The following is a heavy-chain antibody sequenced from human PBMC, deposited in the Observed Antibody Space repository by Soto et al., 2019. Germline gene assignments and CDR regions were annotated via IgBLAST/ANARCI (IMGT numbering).Heavy chain of an antibody. CDR1: GGTFSSYT. CDR3: ARDSIGGHTDYYCSGSYYRY. Sequence: QVQLVQSGAEVKKPGSSVKVSCKAAGGTFSSYTMSWVRQAPGQGLEWMGRIIPILGIANYAQKFQGRVTITADKSTSTAYMELSSLRSEDTAVYYCARDSIGGHTDYYCSGSYYRYWGQGTLVTVSP. J-gene: IGHJ4*02. CDR2: IIPILGIA. V-gene: IGHV1-69*08. D-gene: IGHD3-10*01.